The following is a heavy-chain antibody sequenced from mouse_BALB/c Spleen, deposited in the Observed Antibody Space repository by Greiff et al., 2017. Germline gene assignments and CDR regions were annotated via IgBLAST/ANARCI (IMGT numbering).Heavy chain of an antibody. D-gene: IGHD4-1*01. V-gene: IGHV5-6-3*01. CDR2: INSNGGST. J-gene: IGHJ2*01. CDR1: GFTFSSYG. CDR3: AKLASYYFDY. Sequence: EVQRVESGGGLVQPGGSLKLSCAASGFTFSSYGMSWVRQTPDKRLELVATINSNGGSTYYPDSVKGRFTISRDNAKNTLYLQMSSLKSEDTAMYYCAKLASYYFDYWGQGTTLTVSS.